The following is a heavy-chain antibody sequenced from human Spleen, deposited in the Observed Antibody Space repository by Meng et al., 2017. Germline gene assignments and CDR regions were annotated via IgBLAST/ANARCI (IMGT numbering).Heavy chain of an antibody. CDR2: IYNNEST. J-gene: IGHJ4*02. V-gene: IGHV4-31*03. CDR3: ARAMEGILVAVDYFDH. CDR1: VCSIAMGCSR. D-gene: IGHD2-15*01. Sequence: LPGIVSVCSIAMGCSRRARLRQHQGQGLGGYWNIYNNESTYSNPSRKGRVTISVDTSKSKFSLKLSSGTAADTAVYYCARAMEGILVAVDYFDHWGQGTLVTVSS.